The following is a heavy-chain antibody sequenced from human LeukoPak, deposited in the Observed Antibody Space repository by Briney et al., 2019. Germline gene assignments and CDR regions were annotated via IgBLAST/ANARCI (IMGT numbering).Heavy chain of an antibody. CDR2: INYSGST. D-gene: IGHD5-12*01. J-gene: IGHJ6*02. Sequence: AETLSLTCTVSGGSISSYYWSWIRQPPGKGLEWIGYINYSGSTNYNPSLKRRVTISVDTSKNQFSLKLSSVTAADTAVYYCARGESKRYSGYDYYVMDVWGQGTTVTVSS. V-gene: IGHV4-59*01. CDR1: GGSISSYY. CDR3: ARGESKRYSGYDYYVMDV.